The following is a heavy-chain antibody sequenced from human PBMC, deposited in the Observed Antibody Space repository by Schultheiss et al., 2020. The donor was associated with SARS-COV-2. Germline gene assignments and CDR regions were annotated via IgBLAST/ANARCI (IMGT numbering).Heavy chain of an antibody. J-gene: IGHJ4*02. CDR3: ARGQDLYSSGWYHFDY. CDR1: GYTFTSYD. Sequence: ASVKVSCKASGYTFTSYDINWVRQATGQGLEWMGWMNPNSGNTGYAQKFQGRVTMTRNTSISTAYMELSSLRSEDTAVYYCARGQDLYSSGWYHFDYWGQGTLVTVSS. CDR2: MNPNSGNT. V-gene: IGHV1-8*01. D-gene: IGHD6-19*01.